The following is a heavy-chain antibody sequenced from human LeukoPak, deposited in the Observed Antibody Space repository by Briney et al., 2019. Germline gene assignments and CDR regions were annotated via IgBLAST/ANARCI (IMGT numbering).Heavy chain of an antibody. CDR2: ISYDGSNK. V-gene: IGHV3-30*18. Sequence: PGGSLRLSCVASGFTFSRHDMNWVRQAPGKGLEWVAVISYDGSNKYYADSVKGRFTISRDNSKNTLYLQLNRLRTEDTAVYYCAKGVSSSWSNDAFDIWGKGTMVTVSS. J-gene: IGHJ3*02. CDR3: AKGVSSSWSNDAFDI. D-gene: IGHD6-13*01. CDR1: GFTFSRHD.